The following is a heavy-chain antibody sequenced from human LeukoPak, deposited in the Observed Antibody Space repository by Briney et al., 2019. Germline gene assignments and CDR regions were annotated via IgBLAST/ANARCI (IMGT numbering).Heavy chain of an antibody. V-gene: IGHV3-20*04. D-gene: IGHD3-22*01. CDR2: INWNGGST. J-gene: IGHJ4*02. Sequence: PGGSLRLSCAASGFTFDDYGMSWVRQAPGKGLEWVSGINWNGGSTGYADSVKGRFTISRDNFKNTLYLQMNSLRAEDTAVYYCAKGVRPNYYDSSGEVIWGQGTLVTVSS. CDR1: GFTFDDYG. CDR3: AKGVRPNYYDSSGEVI.